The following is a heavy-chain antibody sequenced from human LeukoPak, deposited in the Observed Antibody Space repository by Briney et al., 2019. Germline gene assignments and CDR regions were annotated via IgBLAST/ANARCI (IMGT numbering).Heavy chain of an antibody. Sequence: SETLSLTCTVSGYSISSGYYWGWIRQPPGKGLEWIGSIYHSGSTYYNPSIKSRVTISVDTSKNQFSLKLSSVTAADTAVYYCARDDTFGGVIAFDYWGQGTLVTVSS. CDR1: GYSISSGYY. CDR2: IYHSGST. CDR3: ARDDTFGGVIAFDY. J-gene: IGHJ4*02. V-gene: IGHV4-38-2*02. D-gene: IGHD3-16*02.